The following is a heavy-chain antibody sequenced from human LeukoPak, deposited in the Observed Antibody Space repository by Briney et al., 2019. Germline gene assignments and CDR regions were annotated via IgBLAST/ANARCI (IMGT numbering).Heavy chain of an antibody. V-gene: IGHV4-34*01. CDR1: GGSFSGYY. D-gene: IGHD3-22*01. CDR3: ARAPETYYYDGYDAFDI. J-gene: IGHJ3*02. Sequence: SETLSLTCAVYGGSFSGYYWSWIRQPPGKGLEWIGEINHSGSTNYNPSLKSRVTISVDTSKNQFSLKLSSVTAADTAVYYCARAPETYYYDGYDAFDIWGQGTMVTVSS. CDR2: INHSGST.